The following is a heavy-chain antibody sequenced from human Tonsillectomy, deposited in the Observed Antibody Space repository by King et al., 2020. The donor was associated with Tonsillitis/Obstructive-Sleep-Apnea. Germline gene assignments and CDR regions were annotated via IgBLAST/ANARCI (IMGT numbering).Heavy chain of an antibody. Sequence: VQLPQWGAGLLKPSETLSLTCAVYGGSFSGYYWSWIRQPPGKGLEWIGEINHSGSTNYNPSLKSRVTISVDTSKNQFALIMSSVTAADTAVYYCARVQFLEWLLDYRYFDYWGQGTLVTVSS. CDR2: INHSGST. V-gene: IGHV4-34*01. CDR1: GGSFSGYY. J-gene: IGHJ4*02. CDR3: ARVQFLEWLLDYRYFDY. D-gene: IGHD3-3*01.